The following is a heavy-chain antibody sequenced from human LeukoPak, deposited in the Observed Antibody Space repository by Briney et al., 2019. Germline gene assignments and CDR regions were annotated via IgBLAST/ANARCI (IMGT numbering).Heavy chain of an antibody. J-gene: IGHJ4*02. D-gene: IGHD3-10*01. Sequence: SSETLSLTCTVSGGSISSSSYYWGWIRQPPGKGLEWIGSIYYGGNTYYSPSLNSRVTISVDTSKNQFSLKLSSVTAADTAVYYCAGHPGLNSGSFHFDYWGQGTLVTVSS. V-gene: IGHV4-39*01. CDR3: AGHPGLNSGSFHFDY. CDR1: GGSISSSSYY. CDR2: IYYGGNT.